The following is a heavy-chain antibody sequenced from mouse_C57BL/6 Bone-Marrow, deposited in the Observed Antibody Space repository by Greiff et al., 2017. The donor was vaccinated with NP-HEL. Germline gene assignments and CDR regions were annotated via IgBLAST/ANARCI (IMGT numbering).Heavy chain of an antibody. CDR3: ARFYGNH. V-gene: IGHV1-59*01. CDR2: IDPSDSYT. CDR1: GYTFTSYW. Sequence: QVQLQQPGAELVRPGTSVKLSCKASGYTFTSYWMHWVKQRPGQGLEWIGVIDPSDSYTNYNQKFKGKATLTVDTSSSTAYMQLSSLTSEDSAVYYCARFYGNHWGQGTLVTVSA. D-gene: IGHD2-1*01. J-gene: IGHJ3*01.